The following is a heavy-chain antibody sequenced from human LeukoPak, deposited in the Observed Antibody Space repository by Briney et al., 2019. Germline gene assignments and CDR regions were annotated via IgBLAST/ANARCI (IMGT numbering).Heavy chain of an antibody. D-gene: IGHD3-10*01. CDR3: TRAYYYGSGSHYYFDY. V-gene: IGHV2-5*02. CDR1: GVSLTPSGVG. CDR2: IYWEDDE. J-gene: IGHJ4*02. Sequence: SGPTLVKSTQTLTLTCTFSGVSLTPSGVGVGWIRQPPGKALEWLALIYWEDDERYSPSLKSRLTITKDTSKNQVVLTMTNMDPVDTATYYCTRAYYYGSGSHYYFDYWGQGTLVTVSS.